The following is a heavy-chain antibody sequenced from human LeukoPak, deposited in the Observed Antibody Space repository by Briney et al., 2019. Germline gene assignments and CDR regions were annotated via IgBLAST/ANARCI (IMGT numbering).Heavy chain of an antibody. J-gene: IGHJ4*02. CDR2: IIPIFGTA. V-gene: IGHV1-69*06. D-gene: IGHD6-19*01. CDR1: GGTFSSYA. CDR3: ARGKISYSSGWYYYFDY. Sequence: SVKVSCKASGGTFSSYAISWVRQAPGQGLEWMGGIIPIFGTANYAQKFQGRVTITADKSTSTAYMELSSLRSEDTAVYCCARGKISYSSGWYYYFDYWGQGTLVTVSS.